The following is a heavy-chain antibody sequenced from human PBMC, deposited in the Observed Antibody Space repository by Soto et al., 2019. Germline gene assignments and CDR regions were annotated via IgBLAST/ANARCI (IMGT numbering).Heavy chain of an antibody. CDR1: GFTFSSYA. D-gene: IGHD3-3*01. V-gene: IGHV3-30-3*01. CDR2: ISYDGSNK. J-gene: IGHJ4*02. CDR3: ARQGYDFWSGTPHFDY. Sequence: QVQLVESGGGVVQPGRSLRLSCAASGFTFSSYAMHWVRQAPGKGLEWVAVISYDGSNKYYADSVKGRFTISRDNSKNTLYLQMNSLRAEDTAVYYCARQGYDFWSGTPHFDYWGQGTLVTVSS.